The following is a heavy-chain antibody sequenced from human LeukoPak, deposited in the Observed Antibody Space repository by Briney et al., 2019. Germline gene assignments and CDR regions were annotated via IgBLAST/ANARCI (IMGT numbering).Heavy chain of an antibody. CDR3: ASNGGNSGIFLQLDY. Sequence: GGSLRLSCAASGFTIGTNCQSWVRQAPGKGLEWVSVIYSGGNTYSADSVKGRFTISRDNSKNTLYLQMNSLRVEDTAVYYCASNGGNSGIFLQLDYWGQGTLVTVSS. CDR2: IYSGGNT. CDR1: GFTIGTNC. D-gene: IGHD7-27*01. J-gene: IGHJ4*02. V-gene: IGHV3-66*02.